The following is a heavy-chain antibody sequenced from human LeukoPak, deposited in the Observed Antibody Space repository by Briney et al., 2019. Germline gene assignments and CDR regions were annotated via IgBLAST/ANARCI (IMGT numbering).Heavy chain of an antibody. CDR2: IYSGGST. CDR3: ARVDQSHPSFDY. Sequence: GGSLRLPGAASGFTVSSNCMSWVRQAPGKGLEWVSVIYSGGSTYYADSVKGRFTISRDNSKNTLYLQMNSLRAEDTAVYCCARVDQSHPSFDYWGQGTLVTVSS. CDR1: GFTVSSNC. J-gene: IGHJ4*02. V-gene: IGHV3-66*01.